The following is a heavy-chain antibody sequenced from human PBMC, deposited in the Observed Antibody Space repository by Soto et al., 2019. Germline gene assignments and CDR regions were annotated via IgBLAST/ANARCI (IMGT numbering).Heavy chain of an antibody. CDR2: IYYSGST. CDR3: ARLYYDSSGYSDPHPT. V-gene: IGHV4-39*01. CDR1: GGSISSSSYY. Sequence: QLQLQESGPGLVKPSETLSLTCTVSGGSISSSSYYWGWIRQPPGKGLEWIGSIYYSGSTYYNPSLKSRVTISVDTSKNQFSLKLSSVTAADTAVYYCARLYYDSSGYSDPHPTWGQGTLVTVSS. J-gene: IGHJ4*02. D-gene: IGHD3-22*01.